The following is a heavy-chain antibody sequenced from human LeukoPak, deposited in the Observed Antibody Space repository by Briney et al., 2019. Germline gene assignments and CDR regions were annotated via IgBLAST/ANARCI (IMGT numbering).Heavy chain of an antibody. CDR1: GGTFSSYA. Sequence: ASVKVSCKASGGTFSSYAISWVRQAPGQGLEWMGRIIPMFGIANHAQKFQGRVTITADKSTSTAYMELSSLRSEDTAVYYCAKEGLGLHSLPDLWGRGTLVTVSS. D-gene: IGHD3/OR15-3a*01. CDR2: IIPMFGIA. CDR3: AKEGLGLHSLPDL. V-gene: IGHV1-69*04. J-gene: IGHJ2*01.